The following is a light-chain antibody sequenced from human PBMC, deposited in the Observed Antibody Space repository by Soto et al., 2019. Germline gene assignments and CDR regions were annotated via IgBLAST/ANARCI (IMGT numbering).Light chain of an antibody. Sequence: DIQMTQSPSSLSASVGDRVTITCRASQSINSYLNWYQQKPGKAPSLLIYTASSLQSGVPSRFSGSGSGTDFTLTISDLQPDDFATYYCQQSYSAPLTFGGGPKVEIK. CDR3: QQSYSAPLT. J-gene: IGKJ4*01. CDR1: QSINSY. CDR2: TAS. V-gene: IGKV1-39*01.